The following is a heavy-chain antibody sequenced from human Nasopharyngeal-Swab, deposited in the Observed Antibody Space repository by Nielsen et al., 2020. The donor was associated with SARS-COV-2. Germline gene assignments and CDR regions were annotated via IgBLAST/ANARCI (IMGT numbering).Heavy chain of an antibody. Sequence: SETLSLTCSVSGASISSGNYYWSWIRQHPGKGLEWIGYIYYSGSTYYNPSLKSRVTISLDMSKNQFSLKLSSVTAADTAVYYCAREADFYKRVGYPTWAFDMWGQGTMVTVSS. V-gene: IGHV4-31*03. CDR1: GASISSGNYY. D-gene: IGHD5-18*01. J-gene: IGHJ3*02. CDR3: AREADFYKRVGYPTWAFDM. CDR2: IYYSGST.